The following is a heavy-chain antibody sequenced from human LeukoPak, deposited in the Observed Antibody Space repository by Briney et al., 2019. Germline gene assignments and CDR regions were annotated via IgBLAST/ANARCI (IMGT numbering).Heavy chain of an antibody. V-gene: IGHV3-21*04. CDR3: AKGEDEYYYSRMDV. CDR2: ISSSGHYI. Sequence: GGSLRLSCAASGFTFSVYTMNWVCQAPGKGLEWVASISSSGHYIYYADSVKGRFTISRDNSKNTLYLQMHSLRAEDTAVYYCAKGEDEYYYSRMDVWGQRTTVTVSS. J-gene: IGHJ6*02. CDR1: GFTFSVYT.